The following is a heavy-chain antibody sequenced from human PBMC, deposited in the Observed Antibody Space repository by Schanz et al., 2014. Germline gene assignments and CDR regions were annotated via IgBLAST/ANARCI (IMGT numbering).Heavy chain of an antibody. V-gene: IGHV3-11*01. J-gene: IGHJ4*02. CDR1: GFTFSDYY. Sequence: QLLESGGGLVQPGGSLRLSCAASGFTFSDYYMTWIRQAPGKGLEWVSDISDSGDSTHYADSVKGRFTISRDNAKNSLFLQMNSLSAEDTAVYYCAKVAPAATYLDSWGLGTLXTVSS. D-gene: IGHD2-2*01. CDR3: AKVAPAATYLDS. CDR2: ISDSGDST.